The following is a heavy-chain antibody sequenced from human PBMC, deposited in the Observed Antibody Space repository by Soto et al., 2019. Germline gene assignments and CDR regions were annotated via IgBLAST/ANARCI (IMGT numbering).Heavy chain of an antibody. CDR2: IYYSGST. CDR1: GGSISSGDYY. V-gene: IGHV4-30-4*01. CDR3: ARKGFGSSWYADSIYGMDV. J-gene: IGHJ6*02. Sequence: SETLSLTCTVSGGSISSGDYYWSWIRQPPGKGLEWIGYIYYSGSTYYNPPLKSRVTISVDTSKNQFSLKLSSVTAADTAVYYCARKGFGSSWYADSIYGMDVWGQGTTVTVSS. D-gene: IGHD6-13*01.